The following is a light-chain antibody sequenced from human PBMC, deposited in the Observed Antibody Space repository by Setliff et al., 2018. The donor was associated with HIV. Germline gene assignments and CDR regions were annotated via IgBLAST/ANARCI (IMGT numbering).Light chain of an antibody. CDR3: QSYDSTLRGHV. Sequence: QSVLTQPPSVFGAPGQRVNVSCTGSNSNIGAGNDVNWYQQLPGAAPKLLLYGNSNRPSGVPGRFSGSTSDNSASLAITGLRTEDEADYYCQSYDSTLRGHVFGTGTKVTVL. V-gene: IGLV1-40*01. J-gene: IGLJ1*01. CDR1: NSNIGAGND. CDR2: GNS.